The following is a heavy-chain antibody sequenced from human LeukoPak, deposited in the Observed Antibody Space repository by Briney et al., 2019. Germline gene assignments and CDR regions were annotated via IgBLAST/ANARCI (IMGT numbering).Heavy chain of an antibody. D-gene: IGHD3-22*01. CDR1: GFTFSDYY. CDR3: ARDYYDSSGYYYFDY. V-gene: IGHV3-11*01. J-gene: IGHJ4*02. CDR2: ISSSGSTI. Sequence: GGSLRLSCAASGFTFSDYYMTWIRQAPGKGLEWVSYISSSGSTIYYADSVKGRFTISRDNAKNSLYLQMNSLRAEDTAVYYCARDYYDSSGYYYFDYWGQGTLVTVSS.